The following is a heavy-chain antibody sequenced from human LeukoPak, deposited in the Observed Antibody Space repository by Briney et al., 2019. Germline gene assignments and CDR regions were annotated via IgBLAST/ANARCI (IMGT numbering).Heavy chain of an antibody. CDR1: GFTFSTYT. J-gene: IGHJ4*02. CDR2: IKEDGSDK. D-gene: IGHD1-1*01. V-gene: IGHV3-7*04. CDR3: ARELNWDADY. Sequence: PGGSLRLSCAASGFTFSTYTMNWVRQAPGKGLEWVAHIKEDGSDKYHVDSVKGRFTISRDNAKNSLYLQMNSLRAEDTAVYYCARELNWDADYWGQGTLVTVSS.